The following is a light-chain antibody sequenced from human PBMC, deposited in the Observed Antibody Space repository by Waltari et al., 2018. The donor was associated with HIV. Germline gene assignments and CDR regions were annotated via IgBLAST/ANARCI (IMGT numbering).Light chain of an antibody. CDR3: SSYGDSLRVL. CDR1: SSDIGAYDS. Sequence: QSALTQPSSASGSLGQSVTISCTGSSSDIGAYDSVSWFQQHPRSAPKLLLYEVTRLPSCVSDRFSGSRSGSTAFLTVAGLQPDDEATYFCSSYGDSLRVLFGGGTNVTVL. V-gene: IGLV2-8*01. CDR2: EVT. J-gene: IGLJ3*02.